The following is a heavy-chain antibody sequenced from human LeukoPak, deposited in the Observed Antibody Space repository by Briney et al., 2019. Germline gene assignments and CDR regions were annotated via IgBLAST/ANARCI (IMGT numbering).Heavy chain of an antibody. V-gene: IGHV4-38-2*02. CDR3: ARIPSSLSRMTAETTFFDP. D-gene: IGHD4-11*01. CDR2: IDYSAIT. J-gene: IGHJ5*02. Sequence: PSETLSLTCTVSRYSISTGYYWAWSRHPPGTGLGWIGSIDYSAITYYNPSLESRVSMSVDTSKNQFSLKLTSVTAADTAVYYCARIPSSLSRMTAETTFFDPWGQGSLVTVSS. CDR1: RYSISTGYY.